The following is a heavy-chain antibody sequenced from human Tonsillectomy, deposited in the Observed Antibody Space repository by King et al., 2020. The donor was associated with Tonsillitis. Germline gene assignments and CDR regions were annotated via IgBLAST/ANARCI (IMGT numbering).Heavy chain of an antibody. D-gene: IGHD5-18*01. V-gene: IGHV1-69*09. J-gene: IGHJ4*02. CDR2: IIPILGIA. Sequence: VQLVESGAEVKKPGSSVKVSCTASGGTFSSYAISWVRQDPGQGLEWMVRIIPILGIANYAQKFQGRVTITADKSTSTVYMELRTLRSEDTAVYYCARVGSWDTAMGTGVLGYWGQGSLVTVSS. CDR1: GGTFSSYA. CDR3: ARVGSWDTAMGTGVLGY.